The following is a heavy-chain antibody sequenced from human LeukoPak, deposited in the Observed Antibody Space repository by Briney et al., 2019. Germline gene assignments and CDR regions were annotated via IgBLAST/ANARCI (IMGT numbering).Heavy chain of an antibody. J-gene: IGHJ4*02. CDR1: GYTFTSNY. V-gene: IGHV1-46*01. CDR3: ARGGDVDTAMVYGFDY. CDR2: INPSGGST. D-gene: IGHD5-18*01. Sequence: ASVKVSCKASGYTFTSNYMHWVRQAPGQGLEWLGIINPSGGSTSYAQKFQGRVTMTRDTSTSTVYMELSSLRSEDTAVYYCARGGDVDTAMVYGFDYWGQGTLVTVSS.